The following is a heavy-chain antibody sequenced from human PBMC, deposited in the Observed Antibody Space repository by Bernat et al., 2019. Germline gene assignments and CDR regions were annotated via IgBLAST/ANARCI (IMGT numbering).Heavy chain of an antibody. CDR3: ARDSRGTPTHAFDY. D-gene: IGHD3-16*01. J-gene: IGHJ4*02. Sequence: EVQLVESGGGLIQPGGSLRLSCAASGFTVSSNYMSWVRQAPGKGLEWVSVIYSGGSSYYADSVKGRFTLSRDNSKNTLYLQMNSLRAEDTAVYYCARDSRGTPTHAFDYWGQGTLVTVSS. CDR1: GFTVSSNY. CDR2: IYSGGSS. V-gene: IGHV3-53*01.